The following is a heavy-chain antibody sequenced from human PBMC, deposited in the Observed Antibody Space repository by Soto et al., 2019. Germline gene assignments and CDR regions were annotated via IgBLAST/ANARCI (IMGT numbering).Heavy chain of an antibody. CDR1: GFTFCSYG. J-gene: IGHJ6*02. D-gene: IGHD4-4*01. Sequence: GGSLRLSCAASGFTFCSYGMHWVRQAPGKGLEWVAVISYDGSNKYYADSVKGRFTISRDNSKNNLYLQMNSVRAEDTDGYYCAKDPFYCNTAKWRNYYYGMDVWGQGTTVTVSS. V-gene: IGHV3-30*18. CDR3: AKDPFYCNTAKWRNYYYGMDV. CDR2: ISYDGSNK.